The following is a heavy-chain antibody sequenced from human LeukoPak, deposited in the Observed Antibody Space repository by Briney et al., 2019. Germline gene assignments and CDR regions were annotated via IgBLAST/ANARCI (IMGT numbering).Heavy chain of an antibody. D-gene: IGHD6-19*01. V-gene: IGHV4-4*07. CDR2: IYTSGIT. CDR3: ARDGSGSGWYWFDP. J-gene: IGHJ5*02. Sequence: SESLSLTWTVAGGSISSSYWSWVRQPAGEGLEWMGCIYTSGITNYTPSLKRRVTMSVDSSKKQSSLKLTSVTAADTAVYYCARDGSGSGWYWFDPWGQGTLVTVSP. CDR1: GGSISSSY.